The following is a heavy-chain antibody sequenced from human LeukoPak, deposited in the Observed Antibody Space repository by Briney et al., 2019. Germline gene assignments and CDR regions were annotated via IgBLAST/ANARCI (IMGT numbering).Heavy chain of an antibody. CDR1: GGSISSGGYY. V-gene: IGHV4-30-2*01. D-gene: IGHD6-13*01. Sequence: PSQTLSLTCTVSGGSISSGGYYWSWIRQPPGKGLEWIGYIYHSGSTYYNPSLKSRVTISVDRSKNQFSLKLSSVAAADTAVYYCATSGERGLYSSSWDYWGQGTLVTVSS. J-gene: IGHJ4*02. CDR3: ATSGERGLYSSSWDY. CDR2: IYHSGST.